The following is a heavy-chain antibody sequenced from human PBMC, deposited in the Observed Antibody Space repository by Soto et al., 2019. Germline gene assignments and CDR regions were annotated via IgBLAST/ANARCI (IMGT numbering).Heavy chain of an antibody. CDR2: ISSSSSYI. Sequence: GGSLRLSCAASGFTFSSYIMNWVRQAPGKGLEWVSSISSSSSYIYYADSVKGRFTISRDNAKNSLYLQMNSLRAEDTAVYYCARDGATTVTTDVAFDIWGQGTMVTVSS. CDR1: GFTFSSYI. D-gene: IGHD4-17*01. J-gene: IGHJ3*02. V-gene: IGHV3-21*01. CDR3: ARDGATTVTTDVAFDI.